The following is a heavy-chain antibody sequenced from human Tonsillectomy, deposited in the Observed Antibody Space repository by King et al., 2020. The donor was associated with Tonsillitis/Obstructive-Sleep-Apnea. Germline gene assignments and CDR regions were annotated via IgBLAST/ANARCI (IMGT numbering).Heavy chain of an antibody. D-gene: IGHD6-19*01. V-gene: IGHV1-18*01. J-gene: IGHJ4*02. CDR1: GYTFTSYG. Sequence: QLVQSGAEVKKPGASVKVSCKASGYTFTSYGISWLRQAPGQGLEWMGGISVYNGNTNYAQKRQGRGTMTTDTSTSTAYMELRSLRSDDTAVYYCTRDFSDYFDYWGQGTLVTVSS. CDR3: TRDFSDYFDY. CDR2: ISVYNGNT.